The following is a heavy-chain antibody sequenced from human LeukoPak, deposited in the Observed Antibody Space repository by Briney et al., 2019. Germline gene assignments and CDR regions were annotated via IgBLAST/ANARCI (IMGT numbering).Heavy chain of an antibody. Sequence: RPGGSLRLSCAASGFTFSSCWMHWVRQAPGKGLEWVSYISSSGSTIYYADSVKGRFTISRDNAKNSLYLQMNSLRAEDTAVYYCARTAYSGNFDYWGQGTLVTVSS. CDR1: GFTFSSCW. J-gene: IGHJ4*02. V-gene: IGHV3-48*04. CDR3: ARTAYSGNFDY. CDR2: ISSSGSTI. D-gene: IGHD2-21*01.